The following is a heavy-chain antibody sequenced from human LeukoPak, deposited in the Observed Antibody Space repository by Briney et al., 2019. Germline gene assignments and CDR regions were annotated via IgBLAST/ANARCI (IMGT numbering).Heavy chain of an antibody. CDR1: GYTFTSYD. CDR3: ARGRKYQLLLRVYYYYYMDV. Sequence: ASVKVSCKASGYTFTSYDINWVRQATGQGLEWMGWMNPNSGNTGYAQKFQGRVTITRNTSISTAYMELSSLRSEDTAVYYCARGRKYQLLLRVYYYYYMDVWGKGTTVTVSS. J-gene: IGHJ6*03. V-gene: IGHV1-8*03. D-gene: IGHD2-2*01. CDR2: MNPNSGNT.